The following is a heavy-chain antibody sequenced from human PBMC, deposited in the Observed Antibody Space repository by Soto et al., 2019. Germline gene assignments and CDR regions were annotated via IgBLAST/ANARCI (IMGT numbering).Heavy chain of an antibody. CDR2: ISAYNGNT. J-gene: IGHJ5*02. CDR3: ARGRSGVVARRANWFDP. V-gene: IGHV1-18*04. CDR1: GYTFTSYG. Sequence: ASVKVSCKASGYTFTSYGISWVRQAPGQGLEWMGWISAYNGNTNYAQKLQGRVTMTTDASTSTAYMELRSLRSDDTAVYYCARGRSGVVARRANWFDPWGQGTLVTVSS. D-gene: IGHD3-22*01.